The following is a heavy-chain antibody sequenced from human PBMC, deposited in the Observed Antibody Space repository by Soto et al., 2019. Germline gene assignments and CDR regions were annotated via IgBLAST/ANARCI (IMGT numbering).Heavy chain of an antibody. CDR2: IYYSGGT. Sequence: SETLSLTCTVSGGSVSSYYWSWIRQPPGKGLEWIGYIYYSGGTSYSPSLKSRVTISLDTSKNQFSLKLSSVTAADTAVYYCASLSREYCSGGTCYYDALDIWGQGTMVTVSS. D-gene: IGHD2-15*01. CDR3: ASLSREYCSGGTCYYDALDI. V-gene: IGHV4-59*02. J-gene: IGHJ3*02. CDR1: GGSVSSYY.